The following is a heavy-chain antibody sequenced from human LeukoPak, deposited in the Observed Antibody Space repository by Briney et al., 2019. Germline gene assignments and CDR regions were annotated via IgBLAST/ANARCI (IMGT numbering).Heavy chain of an antibody. CDR2: IYYSGST. D-gene: IGHD6-19*01. V-gene: IGHV4-39*07. CDR3: ARDPLGPTGYSSGWSSDY. J-gene: IGHJ4*02. Sequence: SETLSLTCTVSGGSISSSSYYWGWIRQPPGKGLEWIGSIYYSGSTYYNPSLKSRVIISVDTSKNQFSLKLSSVTAADTAVYYCARDPLGPTGYSSGWSSDYWGQGTLVTVSS. CDR1: GGSISSSSYY.